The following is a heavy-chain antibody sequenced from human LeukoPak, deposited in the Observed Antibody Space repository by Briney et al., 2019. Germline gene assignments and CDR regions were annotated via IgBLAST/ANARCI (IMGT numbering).Heavy chain of an antibody. CDR2: INTYDGNT. CDR1: GYTFSSYH. Sequence: ASVKVSCKASGYTFSSYHVSWVRQAPGRGLEWMGWINTYDGNTNYAQNFQGRVAMTTDTSTSTAYMELRSLRSDDTAVYYCARDFATWYFDYWGQGTLVTVSS. V-gene: IGHV1-18*01. D-gene: IGHD2-15*01. CDR3: ARDFATWYFDY. J-gene: IGHJ4*02.